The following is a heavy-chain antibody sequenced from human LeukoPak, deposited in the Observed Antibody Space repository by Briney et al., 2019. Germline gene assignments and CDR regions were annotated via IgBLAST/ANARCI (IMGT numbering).Heavy chain of an antibody. V-gene: IGHV1-69*04. CDR3: ARDRLYGDYDWFDP. D-gene: IGHD4-17*01. J-gene: IGHJ5*02. CDR1: GGTFSSYA. Sequence: SVKVSCKASGGTFSSYAISWVRQATGQGLEWMGRIIPIFGIANYAQKFQGRVTITADKSTSTAYMELSSLRSEDTAVYYCARDRLYGDYDWFDPWGQGTLVTVSS. CDR2: IIPIFGIA.